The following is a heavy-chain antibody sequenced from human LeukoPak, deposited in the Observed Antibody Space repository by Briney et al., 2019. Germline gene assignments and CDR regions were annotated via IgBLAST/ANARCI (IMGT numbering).Heavy chain of an antibody. CDR3: ARDPETWQAA. V-gene: IGHV3-11*05. Sequence: GGSLRLSCVASGFTFSDYYMTWIRQAPGKGLEWVSYISSSTHYTNYADSVKGRFTISRDNAKNSLYLQMNSLRAEDTAVYYCARDPETWQAAWGQGTLVTVSS. J-gene: IGHJ4*02. CDR1: GFTFSDYY. D-gene: IGHD6-25*01. CDR2: ISSSTHYT.